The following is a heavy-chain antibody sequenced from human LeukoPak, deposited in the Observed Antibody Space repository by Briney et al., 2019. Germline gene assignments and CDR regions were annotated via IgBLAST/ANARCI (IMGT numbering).Heavy chain of an antibody. J-gene: IGHJ6*02. CDR3: ARDVGVDYYGSGSGNYYYYGMDV. D-gene: IGHD3-10*01. CDR2: IYYSGST. V-gene: IGHV4-61*01. Sequence: PSETLSLTCTVSGGSISSSSYYWGWIRQPPGKGLEWIGYIYYSGSTNYNPSLKSRVTISVDTSKNQFSLKLSSVTAADTAVYYCARDVGVDYYGSGSGNYYYYGMDVWGQGTTVTVSS. CDR1: GGSISSSSYY.